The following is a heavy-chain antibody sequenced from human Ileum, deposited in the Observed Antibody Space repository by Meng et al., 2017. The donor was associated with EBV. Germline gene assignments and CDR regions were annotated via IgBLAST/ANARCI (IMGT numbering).Heavy chain of an antibody. CDR2: IFHVGTG. CDR1: VACCSSSSW. D-gene: IGHD1-26*01. J-gene: IGHJ4*02. V-gene: IGHV4-4*02. Sequence: PQHESGPCLVVPSVTLSLTCAFFVACCSSSSWWCCVSQPPTEGPEWIGEIFHVGTGNYNTSLKSRVTISMETSKNKIPLGLPSVTAADKAVYYCAARVGGSYSGFDLWGQGTLVTVSS. CDR3: AARVGGSYSGFDL.